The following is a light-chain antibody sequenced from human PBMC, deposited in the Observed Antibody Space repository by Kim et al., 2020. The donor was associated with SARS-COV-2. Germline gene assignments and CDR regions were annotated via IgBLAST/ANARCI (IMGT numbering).Light chain of an antibody. CDR3: QKYYSDPL. V-gene: IGKV1-27*01. CDR2: AAS. J-gene: IGKJ1*01. CDR1: QDISNY. Sequence: SAPVGDRVTIPCRASQDISNYLAWYQQKPGKVPKLLIYAASTLQSGVSSRFGGTGSGTDFTLTISSLQPEDVATYYCQKYYSDPLFGQGTKVDIK.